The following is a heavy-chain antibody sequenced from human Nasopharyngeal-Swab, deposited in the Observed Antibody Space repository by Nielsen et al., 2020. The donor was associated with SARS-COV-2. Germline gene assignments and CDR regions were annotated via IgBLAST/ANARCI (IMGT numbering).Heavy chain of an antibody. CDR2: IIPIFGTA. Sequence: WVRQAPGQGLEWMGGIIPIFGTANYAQKFQGRVTITADESTSTAYMELSSLRSEDTAVYYCAEGVNCSSTSCYYYYGMDVWGQGTTVTVSS. V-gene: IGHV1-69*01. CDR3: AEGVNCSSTSCYYYYGMDV. J-gene: IGHJ6*02. D-gene: IGHD2-2*01.